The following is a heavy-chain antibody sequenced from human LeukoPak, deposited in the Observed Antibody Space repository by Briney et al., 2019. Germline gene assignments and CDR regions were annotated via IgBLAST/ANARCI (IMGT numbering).Heavy chain of an antibody. V-gene: IGHV1-18*01. CDR3: ARGLLCSSTSCPKDYYYGMDV. CDR2: ISAYNGNT. Sequence: ASVKVSCKASGYTFTSYGISWVRQAPGQGLEWMGWISAYNGNTNYAQKLQGRVTMTTDTSTSTAYMELRSLRSDDTAVYYCARGLLCSSTSCPKDYYYGMDVWGQGTTVTVS. CDR1: GYTFTSYG. D-gene: IGHD2-2*01. J-gene: IGHJ6*02.